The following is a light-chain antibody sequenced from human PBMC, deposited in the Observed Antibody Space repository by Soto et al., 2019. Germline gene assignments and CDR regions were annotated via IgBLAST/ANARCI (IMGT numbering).Light chain of an antibody. CDR1: RSVSSRY. J-gene: IGKJ1*01. CDR2: DAS. Sequence: DIVLTQSPGTLYLSPGERATLSCRASRSVSSRYIAWYQQKPGQAPRLLMYDASSRATGIPDRFSGSGSGTDFTLTISRLGPEDFAVNYCQQFGSTPWTFGPGTKEEI. V-gene: IGKV3-20*01. CDR3: QQFGSTPWT.